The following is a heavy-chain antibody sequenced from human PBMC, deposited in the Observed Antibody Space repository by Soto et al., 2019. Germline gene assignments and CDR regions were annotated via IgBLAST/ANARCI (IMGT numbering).Heavy chain of an antibody. V-gene: IGHV4-31*03. CDR2: IFYIGST. CDR1: GGSISSGGYY. Sequence: QVQLQESGPGLVKPSQTLSLTCTVSGGSISSGGYYWNWIRQHPGKGLEWIGYIFYIGSTYYNPSLKSRGTISVDTSKNQFSLKLNSVTAADTAGYYCARSVFPWGQGTLVNVSS. J-gene: IGHJ5*02. CDR3: ARSVFP.